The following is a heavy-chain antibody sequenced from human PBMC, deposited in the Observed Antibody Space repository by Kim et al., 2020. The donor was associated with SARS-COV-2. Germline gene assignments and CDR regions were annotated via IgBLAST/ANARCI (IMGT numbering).Heavy chain of an antibody. D-gene: IGHD4-4*01. J-gene: IGHJ4*02. V-gene: IGHV4-59*01. CDR3: ARVPGGNYISESFDY. Sequence: SETLSLTCTVSGGSISNYYWSWIRQPPGRGLEWIGYIYYSGSTNYNPSLKSRVTISVDTSKNQFSLKLNSVTAADTALYYCARVPGGNYISESFDYWGQGALVTVSS. CDR1: GGSISNYY. CDR2: IYYSGST.